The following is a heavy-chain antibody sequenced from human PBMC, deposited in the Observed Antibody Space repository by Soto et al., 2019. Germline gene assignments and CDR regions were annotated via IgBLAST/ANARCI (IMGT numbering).Heavy chain of an antibody. Sequence: PGGFLRLSCAASGFTFSSYGMHWVRQAPGKGLEWVAVISYDGSNKYYADSVKGRFTISRDNSKNTLYLQMNSLRAEDTAVYYCAKTYYDILTGKTPGYSYGTYYFDYWGQGTLVTVSS. V-gene: IGHV3-30*18. D-gene: IGHD3-9*01. J-gene: IGHJ4*02. CDR2: ISYDGSNK. CDR3: AKTYYDILTGKTPGYSYGTYYFDY. CDR1: GFTFSSYG.